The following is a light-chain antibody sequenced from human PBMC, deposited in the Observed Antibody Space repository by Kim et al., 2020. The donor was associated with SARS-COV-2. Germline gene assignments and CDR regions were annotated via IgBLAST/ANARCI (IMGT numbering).Light chain of an antibody. J-gene: IGKJ1*01. CDR2: ATS. Sequence: EIVLTQSPGILSLSPGERATLSCMASQSIGTTYVAWYQQRLGQAPRLLIYATSIRAAGITGRFSGSGSGTDFTLTISRLEPEDFAVYYCQQYYKSPQTFGQGTKVDIK. V-gene: IGKV3-20*01. CDR1: QSIGTTY. CDR3: QQYYKSPQT.